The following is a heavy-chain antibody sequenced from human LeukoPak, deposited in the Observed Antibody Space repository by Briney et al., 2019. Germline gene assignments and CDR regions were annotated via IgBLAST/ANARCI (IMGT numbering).Heavy chain of an antibody. V-gene: IGHV3-23*01. Sequence: GGSLRLSCAASGFTFSSYAMSWVRQAPGKGLEWVSAICGSGGSTYYADSVKGRFTISRDNSKNTLYLQMNSLRAEDTAVYYCAKGTSPRPYYFDYWGQGTLVTVSS. D-gene: IGHD2-2*01. CDR3: AKGTSPRPYYFDY. CDR1: GFTFSSYA. CDR2: ICGSGGST. J-gene: IGHJ4*02.